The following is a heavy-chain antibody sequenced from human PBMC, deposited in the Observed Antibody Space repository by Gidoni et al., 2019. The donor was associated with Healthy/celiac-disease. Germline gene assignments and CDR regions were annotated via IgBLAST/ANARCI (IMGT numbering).Heavy chain of an antibody. Sequence: QLQLVQSGAEVKKPGSSVKVSCTASGGTFSSYAISWVRQAPGQGLEWMGGIIPIFGTANYAQKFQGRVTITSDESTSTAYMELSSRRSEDTAVYYCARALQGLHSGSTVDYWGQGTLVTVSS. CDR2: IIPIFGTA. CDR1: GGTFSSYA. V-gene: IGHV1-69*01. D-gene: IGHD6-25*01. CDR3: ARALQGLHSGSTVDY. J-gene: IGHJ4*02.